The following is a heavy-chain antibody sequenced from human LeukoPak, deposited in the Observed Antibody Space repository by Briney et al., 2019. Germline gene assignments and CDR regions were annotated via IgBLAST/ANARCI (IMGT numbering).Heavy chain of an antibody. CDR2: MRYDESNE. CDR1: GFSFSTYG. J-gene: IGHJ3*01. CDR3: AKVITSGFYSSAFDL. V-gene: IGHV3-30*02. Sequence: GGSLRLSCVASGFSFSTYGLHWVRQAQRKGMEWVAFMRYDESNEYYVDSVKGRFTISRDNSKSTLYLQMVSLRIEDTAMYYCAKVITSGFYSSAFDLWGQGTRVTVSS. D-gene: IGHD3-22*01.